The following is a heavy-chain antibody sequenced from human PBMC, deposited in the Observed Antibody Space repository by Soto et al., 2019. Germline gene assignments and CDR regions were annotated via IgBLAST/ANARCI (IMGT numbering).Heavy chain of an antibody. CDR2: ISWNGGSI. V-gene: IGHV3-9*01. J-gene: IGHJ6*02. Sequence: EVQLVESGGGLVQPGRSLRLSCAASGFTFDDYAMHWVRQAPGKGLEWVSGISWNGGSIGYADSVKGRFTISRDNAKNSLYLQMNSLRAEVTAFYYCTKGILLYYYVYGMDVWGQGTTVTVSS. CDR1: GFTFDDYA. CDR3: TKGILLYYYVYGMDV. D-gene: IGHD3-10*02.